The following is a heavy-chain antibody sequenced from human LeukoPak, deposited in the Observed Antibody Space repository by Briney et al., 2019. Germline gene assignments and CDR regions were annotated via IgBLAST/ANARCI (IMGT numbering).Heavy chain of an antibody. Sequence: GASVKVSCKAAGYTFTGYYMHWVRQAPGQGLEWMGRINPNSGGTNYAQKFQGRVTMTRDTSVSTAYMELSRLRSDDTAVYYCARAVAQQLVFDYWGQGTLVTVPS. V-gene: IGHV1-2*06. CDR3: ARAVAQQLVFDY. CDR2: INPNSGGT. D-gene: IGHD6-13*01. J-gene: IGHJ4*02. CDR1: GYTFTGYY.